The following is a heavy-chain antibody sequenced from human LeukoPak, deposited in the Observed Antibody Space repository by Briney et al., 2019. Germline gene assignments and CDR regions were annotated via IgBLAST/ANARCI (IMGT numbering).Heavy chain of an antibody. D-gene: IGHD3-22*01. CDR3: ARAQGFYDSSGLDY. Sequence: SETLSLTCTVSGGSISSGGYYWSWIRQHPGKGLEWIGYIYYSGSTYYNPSLKSRVTISVDTSKNQFSLKLSSVTAADTAVYYCARAQGFYDSSGLDYWGQGTLVTVSS. V-gene: IGHV4-31*03. CDR1: GGSISSGGYY. J-gene: IGHJ4*02. CDR2: IYYSGST.